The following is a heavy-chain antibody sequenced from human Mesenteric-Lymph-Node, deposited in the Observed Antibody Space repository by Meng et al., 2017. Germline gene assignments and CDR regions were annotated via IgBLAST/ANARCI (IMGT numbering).Heavy chain of an antibody. Sequence: GGSLRLSCAASGFTFSSYSMNWVRQAPGKGLEWVAVIWYDGSNKYYADSVKGRFTISRDNSKNTLYLQMNSLRAEDTAVYYCARVGMITFGGVIVIPDGYGMDVWGQGTTVTVSS. V-gene: IGHV3-33*08. CDR3: ARVGMITFGGVIVIPDGYGMDV. CDR2: IWYDGSNK. J-gene: IGHJ6*02. D-gene: IGHD3-16*02. CDR1: GFTFSSYS.